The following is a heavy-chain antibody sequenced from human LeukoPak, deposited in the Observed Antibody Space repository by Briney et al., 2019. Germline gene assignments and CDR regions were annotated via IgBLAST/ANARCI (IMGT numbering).Heavy chain of an antibody. Sequence: GGSLRLSCEASGFTFNGHWMHWVRQAPGKGLVWVSLINGDGSTISYADSVKGRFTISRDNARNSLYMQMNSLRVEDTAVYYCARLFGGVTTFDYWGQGALVTVSS. CDR3: ARLFGGVTTFDY. CDR2: INGDGSTI. V-gene: IGHV3-74*01. D-gene: IGHD2-8*02. CDR1: GFTFNGHW. J-gene: IGHJ4*02.